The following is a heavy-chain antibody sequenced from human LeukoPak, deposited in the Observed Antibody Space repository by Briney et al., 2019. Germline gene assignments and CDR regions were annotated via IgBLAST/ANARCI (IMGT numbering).Heavy chain of an antibody. D-gene: IGHD2-15*01. CDR1: GFTFSSYW. J-gene: IGHJ4*02. Sequence: PGGSLRLSCAASGFTFSSYWMNWARQAPGKGLEWVASINHNGNVNYYVDSVKGRFTISRDNAKNSLYLQMSNLRAEDTAVYFCAKEFGSGYFDYWGQGTLVTVSS. CDR2: INHNGNVN. V-gene: IGHV3-7*03. CDR3: AKEFGSGYFDY.